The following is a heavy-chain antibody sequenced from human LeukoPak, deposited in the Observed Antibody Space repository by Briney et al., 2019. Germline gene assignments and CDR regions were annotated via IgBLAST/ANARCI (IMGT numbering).Heavy chain of an antibody. J-gene: IGHJ4*02. V-gene: IGHV3-11*01. CDR3: AGALMVAAFDS. CDR1: GARFSDHY. CDR2: ISSSGSNI. Sequence: GSLRLSCAASGARFSDHYMSWIRQAPGKGLEWISYISSSGSNIHYADSMRGRVTISRDNANNSLTLHMSSLRAEDTAVYYCAGALMVAAFDSWGQGTLVTVSS. D-gene: IGHD2-15*01.